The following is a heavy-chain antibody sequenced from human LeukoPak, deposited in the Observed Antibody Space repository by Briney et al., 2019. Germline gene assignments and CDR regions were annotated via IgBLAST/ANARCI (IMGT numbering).Heavy chain of an antibody. J-gene: IGHJ4*02. CDR1: GFTVSSNY. CDR2: IYSGGST. CDR3: ARYSGYDEGFDY. V-gene: IGHV3-53*01. D-gene: IGHD5-12*01. Sequence: GGSLRLSCAASGFTVSSNYMSWVRQAPGKGLEWVSVIYSGGSTYYADSVKGRFTTSRDNSKNTLYLQMNSLRAEDTAVYYCARYSGYDEGFDYWGQGTLVTVSS.